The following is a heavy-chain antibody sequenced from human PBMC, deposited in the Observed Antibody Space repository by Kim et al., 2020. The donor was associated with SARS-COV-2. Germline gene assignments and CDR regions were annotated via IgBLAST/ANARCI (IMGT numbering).Heavy chain of an antibody. D-gene: IGHD2-2*01. J-gene: IGHJ6*03. V-gene: IGHV7-4-1*02. CDR1: GYTFTSYA. CDR2: INTNTGNP. CDR3: ASRYCSSTSCARGYYYYYMDV. Sequence: ASVKVSCKASGYTFTSYAMNWVRQAPGQGLEWMGWINTNTGNPTYAQGFTGRFVFSLDTSVSTAYLQISSLKAEDTAVCYCASRYCSSTSCARGYYYYYMDVWGKGTTVTVSS.